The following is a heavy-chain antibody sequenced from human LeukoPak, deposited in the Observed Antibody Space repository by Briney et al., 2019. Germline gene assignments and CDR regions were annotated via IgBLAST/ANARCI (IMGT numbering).Heavy chain of an antibody. D-gene: IGHD3-22*01. CDR3: ARGGDYYDSSGYYYY. Sequence: GESLKISCRASGYRFTSYWIGWVRQMPGKGLEWMGIIYPGDSDTRYSPSFQGQVTISADKSISTAYLQWSSLKASDTAMYYCARGGDYYDSSGYYYYWGQGTLVTVSS. CDR1: GYRFTSYW. V-gene: IGHV5-51*01. J-gene: IGHJ4*02. CDR2: IYPGDSDT.